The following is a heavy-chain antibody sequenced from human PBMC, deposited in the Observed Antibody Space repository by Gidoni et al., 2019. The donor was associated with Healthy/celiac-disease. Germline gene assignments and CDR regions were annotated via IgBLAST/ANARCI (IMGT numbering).Heavy chain of an antibody. D-gene: IGHD6-13*01. CDR3: ARQDLSAADNDAFDI. Sequence: EVQLVQSGAEVKKPGESLKISCKGSGYSFTSYWIGWVRQMPGKGLEWMGIIYPGDSDTRYSPSFQGQVTISADKSISTAYLQWSSLKASDTAMYYCARQDLSAADNDAFDIWGQGTMVTVSS. CDR2: IYPGDSDT. CDR1: GYSFTSYW. V-gene: IGHV5-51*01. J-gene: IGHJ3*02.